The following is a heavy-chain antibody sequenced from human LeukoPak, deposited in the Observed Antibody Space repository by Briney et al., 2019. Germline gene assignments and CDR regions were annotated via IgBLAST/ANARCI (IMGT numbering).Heavy chain of an antibody. J-gene: IGHJ4*02. CDR2: ISGSGENT. V-gene: IGHV3-23*01. D-gene: IGHD3-10*01. Sequence: GGPLRLSCAASGFTFSNYGMHWVRQAPGKGLEWVSAISGSGENTFYADSVKGRFTISRDNSKNTLYLQMNSLRAEDTAVYYCAKVGFSDFWGQGTLVSVSS. CDR1: GFTFSNYG. CDR3: AKVGFSDF.